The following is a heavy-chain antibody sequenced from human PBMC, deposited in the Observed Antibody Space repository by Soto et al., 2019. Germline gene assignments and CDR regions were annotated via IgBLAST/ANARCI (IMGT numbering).Heavy chain of an antibody. D-gene: IGHD3-10*01. CDR2: IIPIFGTA. CDR1: GGTFSSYA. CDR3: ARSKVVDIRFGEKYTSHYGMDV. V-gene: IGHV1-69*13. J-gene: IGHJ6*02. Sequence: SVKVSCKASGGTFSSYAISWVRQAPGQGLEWMGGIIPIFGTANYAQKFRGRVTITADESASTAYMELSSLRSEDTAVYYCARSKVVDIRFGEKYTSHYGMDVWGQGTTVTVSS.